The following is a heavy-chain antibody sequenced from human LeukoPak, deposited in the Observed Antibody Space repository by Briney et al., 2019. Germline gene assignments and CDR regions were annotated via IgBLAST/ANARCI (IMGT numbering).Heavy chain of an antibody. CDR1: GYTFTSYG. J-gene: IGHJ3*02. CDR2: ISAYNGNT. CDR3: ARFTYYYDSSGYKPGGAFDI. Sequence: ASVKVSCKASGYTFTSYGISWVRQAPGQGLEWMGWISAYNGNTNYAQKLQGGVTMTTDTSTSTAYMELRSLRSDDTAVYYCARFTYYYDSSGYKPGGAFDIWGQGTMVTVSS. D-gene: IGHD3-22*01. V-gene: IGHV1-18*01.